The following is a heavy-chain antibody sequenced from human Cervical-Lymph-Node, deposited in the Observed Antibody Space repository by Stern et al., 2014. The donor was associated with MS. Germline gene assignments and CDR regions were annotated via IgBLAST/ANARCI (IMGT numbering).Heavy chain of an antibody. D-gene: IGHD5-12*01. J-gene: IGHJ4*02. V-gene: IGHV3-30*18. CDR1: GFAFSSYG. Sequence: VQLVESGGGVVQPGRSLKLSCVAFGFAFSSYGMHWIRQAPGKGLEWVALISYDGSNKYYAGSVKGRLTISRDNSKNTLFLQMNSLRAEDTAVYYCAKDFFAQSFWRGDDDYFDYWGQGALVTVSS. CDR3: AKDFFAQSFWRGDDDYFDY. CDR2: ISYDGSNK.